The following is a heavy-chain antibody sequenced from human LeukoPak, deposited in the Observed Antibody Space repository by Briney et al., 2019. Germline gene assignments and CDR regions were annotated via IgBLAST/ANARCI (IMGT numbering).Heavy chain of an antibody. J-gene: IGHJ6*03. CDR2: FDPEDGET. CDR1: GYTLTELS. D-gene: IGHD3-3*01. CDR3: ARAIFGVVPSRLYYYYYYMDV. Sequence: GASVKVSCKVSGYTLTELSMHWVRQAPRKGLEWMGGFDPEDGETIYAQKFQGRVTITRNTSISTAYMELSSLRSEDTAVYYCARAIFGVVPSRLYYYYYYMDVWGKGTTVTVSS. V-gene: IGHV1-24*01.